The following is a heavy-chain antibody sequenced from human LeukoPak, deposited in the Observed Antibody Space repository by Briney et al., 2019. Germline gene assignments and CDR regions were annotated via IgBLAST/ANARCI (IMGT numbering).Heavy chain of an antibody. CDR1: GGSISSYY. V-gene: IGHV4-59*01. D-gene: IGHD6-19*01. J-gene: IGHJ4*02. CDR2: IYYSGST. CDR3: AKPQKYTSDLHY. Sequence: SETLSPTCTVSGGSISSYYWSWIRQPPGKGLEWIGYIYYSGSTNYNPSLKSRVTISVDTSKNQFSLKLSSVTAADTAVYYCAKPQKYTSDLHYWGQGILVTVSS.